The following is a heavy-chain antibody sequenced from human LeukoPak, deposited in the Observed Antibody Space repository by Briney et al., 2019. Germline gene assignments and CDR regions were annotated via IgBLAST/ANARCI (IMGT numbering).Heavy chain of an antibody. Sequence: GASVKVSYKASGGTFSSYAISWVRQAPGQGLEWMGRIIPIFGIANYAQKFQGRVTITADKSTSTAYMELSSLRSEDTAVYYCARDLGYCSSTSCFFDYWGQGTLVTVSS. V-gene: IGHV1-69*04. J-gene: IGHJ4*02. CDR2: IIPIFGIA. CDR1: GGTFSSYA. CDR3: ARDLGYCSSTSCFFDY. D-gene: IGHD2-2*01.